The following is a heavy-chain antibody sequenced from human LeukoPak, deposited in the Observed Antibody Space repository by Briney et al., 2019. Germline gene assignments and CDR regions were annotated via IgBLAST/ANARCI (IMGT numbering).Heavy chain of an antibody. CDR1: GGSISSYY. Sequence: SQTLSLTCTVSGGSISSYYWSWIRQPPGKGLERIGYIYTSGSTNYNPSLKSRVIISVDTSKNQFSLKLSSVTAADTAVYYCASRYCSSTSCNNWFDPWGQGTLVTVSS. J-gene: IGHJ5*02. D-gene: IGHD2-2*01. CDR3: ASRYCSSTSCNNWFDP. CDR2: IYTSGST. V-gene: IGHV4-4*09.